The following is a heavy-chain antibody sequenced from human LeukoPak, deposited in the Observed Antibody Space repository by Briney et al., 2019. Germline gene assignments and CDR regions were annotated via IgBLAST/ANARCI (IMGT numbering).Heavy chain of an antibody. V-gene: IGHV3-23*01. CDR3: ATGPGTLYYYYMDV. Sequence: PGGSLRLSCAASGFTFSSYAMSWVRQAPGKGLEWVSAISGSGGSTYCADSVKGRFTISRDNSKNTLYLQMNSLRAEDTAVYYCATGPGTLYYYYMDVWGKGTTVTVSS. J-gene: IGHJ6*03. CDR2: ISGSGGST. CDR1: GFTFSSYA.